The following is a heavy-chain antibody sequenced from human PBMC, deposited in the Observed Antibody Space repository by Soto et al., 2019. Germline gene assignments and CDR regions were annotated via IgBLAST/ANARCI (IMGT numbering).Heavy chain of an antibody. CDR3: AAETGPDTFDY. D-gene: IGHD1-1*01. CDR2: IKPRSGET. J-gene: IGHJ4*02. V-gene: IGHV1-2*02. CDR1: GYNFNDYF. Sequence: QVHLVQSGDEVGEPGASVKVSCKASGYNFNDYFMHWVRQAPGQGLEWMGWIKPRSGETKYEQKFHGRVTLTSDMTINTAYLELTLVTSDDTAVYFCAAETGPDTFDYWGQGTLVMVST.